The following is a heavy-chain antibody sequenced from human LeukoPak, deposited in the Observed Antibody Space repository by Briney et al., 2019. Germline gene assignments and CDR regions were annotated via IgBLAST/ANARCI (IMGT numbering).Heavy chain of an antibody. Sequence: ASVTVSCKASGYTFTSYDINWVRQATGQGLEWMGWMNPNSGNTGYAQKFQGRVTMTRNTSISTAYMELSSLRSEDTAVYYCARRGPYYYGMDVWGQGTTVTVSS. CDR2: MNPNSGNT. CDR3: ARRGPYYYGMDV. V-gene: IGHV1-8*01. J-gene: IGHJ6*02. CDR1: GYTFTSYD. D-gene: IGHD3-10*01.